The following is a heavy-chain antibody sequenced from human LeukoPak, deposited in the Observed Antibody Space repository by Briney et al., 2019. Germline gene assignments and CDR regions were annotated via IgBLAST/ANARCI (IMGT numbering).Heavy chain of an antibody. Sequence: ASVKVSCKASGYTFTSYGISWVRQAPGQGLEWMGWISAYNGDTNYAQKFQDRITMTTDTSTNTAYIELRSLTSDDTAVYYCARDHSSSCQLLDYWGQGTLVTASS. J-gene: IGHJ4*02. D-gene: IGHD2-2*01. CDR2: ISAYNGDT. CDR1: GYTFTSYG. CDR3: ARDHSSSCQLLDY. V-gene: IGHV1-18*01.